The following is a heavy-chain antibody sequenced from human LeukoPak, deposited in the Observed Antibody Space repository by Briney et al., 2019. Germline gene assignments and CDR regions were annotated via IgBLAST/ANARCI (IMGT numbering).Heavy chain of an antibody. V-gene: IGHV3-9*01. Sequence: GRSLRLSCAASGFTFDDYAMHWVRQAPGKGLEWVSGISWNSGSIGYADSVKGRFTISRDNAKNTLYLQMNSLRAEDTAVYYCARDLAAAGYFDSWGQGTLVTVSS. CDR2: ISWNSGSI. J-gene: IGHJ4*02. CDR1: GFTFDDYA. CDR3: ARDLAAAGYFDS. D-gene: IGHD6-13*01.